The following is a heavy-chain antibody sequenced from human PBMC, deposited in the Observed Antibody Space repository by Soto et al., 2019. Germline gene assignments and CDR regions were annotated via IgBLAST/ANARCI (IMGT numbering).Heavy chain of an antibody. J-gene: IGHJ5*02. CDR1: GFTFRSYE. CDR3: ARAVGAFWSGHEYNWSDR. V-gene: IGHV3-48*03. CDR2: ISSSVSTI. D-gene: IGHD3-3*01. Sequence: GGSLRLSCAASGFTFRSYEMNWVRQAPGKGLEWVSYISSSVSTIYYADSVKGRFTISRDNAKKSLYLQKNSLRAEDTAVYYCARAVGAFWSGHEYNWSDRWGQGTMVTVSS.